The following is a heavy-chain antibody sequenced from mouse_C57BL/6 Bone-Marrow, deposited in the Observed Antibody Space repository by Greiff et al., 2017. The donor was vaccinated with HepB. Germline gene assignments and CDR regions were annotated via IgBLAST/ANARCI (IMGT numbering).Heavy chain of an antibody. Sequence: VQLKESGPELVKPGASVKMSCKASGYTFTDYNMHWVKQSHGKSLEWIGYINPNNGGTSYNQKFKGKATLTVNKSSSTAYMELRSLTSEDSAVYYCARRPYGNYLAWFAYWGQGTLVTVSA. CDR2: INPNNGGT. D-gene: IGHD2-1*01. CDR1: GYTFTDYN. V-gene: IGHV1-22*01. CDR3: ARRPYGNYLAWFAY. J-gene: IGHJ3*01.